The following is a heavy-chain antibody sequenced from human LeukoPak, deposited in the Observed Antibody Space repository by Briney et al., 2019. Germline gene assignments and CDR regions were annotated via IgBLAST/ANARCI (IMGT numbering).Heavy chain of an antibody. CDR2: IIPILGIA. J-gene: IGHJ6*02. D-gene: IGHD6-13*01. CDR3: ASVPFTGIAAAGYGMDV. V-gene: IGHV1-69*02. CDR1: GFTFTSYY. Sequence: GASVKVSCKASGFTFTSYYMHWVRQAPGQGLEWMGRIIPILGIANYAQKFQGRVTITADKSTSTAYMELSSLRSEDTAVYYCASVPFTGIAAAGYGMDVWGQGTTVTVSS.